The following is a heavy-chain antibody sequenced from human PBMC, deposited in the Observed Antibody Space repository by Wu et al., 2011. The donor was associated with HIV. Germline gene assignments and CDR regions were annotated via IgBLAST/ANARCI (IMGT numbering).Heavy chain of an antibody. CDR2: MNPNSANT. CDR3: ARDISGLFDF. J-gene: IGHJ4*02. D-gene: IGHD2-15*01. Sequence: QLVQSGAEVKKPGASVKVSCKASGYIFTTNDIIWVRQATGQGLEWMGWMNPNSANTGYAQKFQDRVTMTRNTSISTAYMELSSLRSEDTAVYYCARDISGLFDFWGQGTLVTVS. CDR1: GYIFTTND. V-gene: IGHV1-8*01.